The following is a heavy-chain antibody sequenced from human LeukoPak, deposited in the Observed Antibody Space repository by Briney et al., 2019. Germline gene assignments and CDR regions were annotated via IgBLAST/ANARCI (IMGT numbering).Heavy chain of an antibody. V-gene: IGHV3-33*06. D-gene: IGHD6-13*01. Sequence: GGSLRLSCAASGFTFSSYGTHWVRQAPGKGLEWVAVIWYDGSNKYYADSAKGRFTISRDNSKNTLYLQMNSLRAEDTAVYYCAKSSLAASWYNYWGQGTLVTVSS. CDR3: AKSSLAASWYNY. CDR1: GFTFSSYG. J-gene: IGHJ4*02. CDR2: IWYDGSNK.